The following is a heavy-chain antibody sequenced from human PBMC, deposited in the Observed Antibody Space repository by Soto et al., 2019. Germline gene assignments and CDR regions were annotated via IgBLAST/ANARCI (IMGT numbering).Heavy chain of an antibody. CDR1: GFTFSSYA. J-gene: IGHJ4*02. D-gene: IGHD1-26*01. CDR3: ARLMGAYNFDY. V-gene: IGHV3-30*04. Sequence: GGSLRLSCAASGFTFSSYAMHWVRQAPGKGLEWVAVISYDGSNKYYADSVKGRFTISRDNSKNTLYLQMNSLRAEDTAVYYCARLMGAYNFDYWGQGTLVTVSS. CDR2: ISYDGSNK.